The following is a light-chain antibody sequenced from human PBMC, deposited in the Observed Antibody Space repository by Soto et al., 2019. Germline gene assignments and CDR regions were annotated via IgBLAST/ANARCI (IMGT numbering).Light chain of an antibody. CDR1: QGISNY. Sequence: DIQMTQSPSSLSASVGDRVTITCRASQGISNYLAWYQQKPGKVPKLLIYAASTLQSGVPCRFSGGGSGTDFTLTISSLQPEDVAPYYCEEYNSAPFSFGPGTKVDIK. J-gene: IGKJ3*01. CDR3: EEYNSAPFS. V-gene: IGKV1-27*01. CDR2: AAS.